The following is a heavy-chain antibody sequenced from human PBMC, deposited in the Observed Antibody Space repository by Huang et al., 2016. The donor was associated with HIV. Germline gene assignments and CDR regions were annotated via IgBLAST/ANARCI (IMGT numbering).Heavy chain of an antibody. J-gene: IGHJ3*02. CDR1: GGSISSGNYY. V-gene: IGHV4-61*09. CDR3: ARLTGYSTFDI. Sequence: QVQLQESGPGLVKPSQTLSLTCSVSGGSISSGNYYWSWIRQPAGKGLEWIGHIYTSGTSIYNSSLKSRVTISVATSKNQFSLKLSSVTAADTAVYYCARLTGYSTFDIRGHGTVVTVSS. CDR2: IYTSGTS. D-gene: IGHD3-9*01.